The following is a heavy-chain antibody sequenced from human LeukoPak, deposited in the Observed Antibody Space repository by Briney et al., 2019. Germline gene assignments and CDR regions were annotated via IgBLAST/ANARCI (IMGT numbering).Heavy chain of an antibody. V-gene: IGHV3-30*18. J-gene: IGHJ4*02. Sequence: PGGSLRLSCAASGFTFGSYGMHWVRQAPGKGLEWVAVISYDGSNKYYADSVKGRFTISRDNSKNTLYLQMNSLRAEDTAVYYCAKDGHDFWSGYYFDYWGQGTLVTVSS. CDR3: AKDGHDFWSGYYFDY. CDR1: GFTFGSYG. CDR2: ISYDGSNK. D-gene: IGHD3-3*01.